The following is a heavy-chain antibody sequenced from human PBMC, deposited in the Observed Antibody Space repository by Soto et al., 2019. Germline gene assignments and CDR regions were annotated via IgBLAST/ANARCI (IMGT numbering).Heavy chain of an antibody. CDR2: IGGSGDNT. J-gene: IGHJ4*02. Sequence: GVSLRLSCVASGFTFRSYGISWVRQAPGKGLEWVSGIGGSGDNTYYADSVRGRFTISRDNSRNTLYLQMNSLRAEDTALYYCAKTITGYFWAGDSWGRGTLVTVSS. V-gene: IGHV3-23*01. D-gene: IGHD1-20*01. CDR1: GFTFRSYG. CDR3: AKTITGYFWAGDS.